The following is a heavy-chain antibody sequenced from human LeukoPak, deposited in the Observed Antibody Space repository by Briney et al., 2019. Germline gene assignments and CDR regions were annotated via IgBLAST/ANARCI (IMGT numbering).Heavy chain of an antibody. CDR1: GASVSSFY. Sequence: PSETLSLTCAVSGASVSSFYWNWIRQPPGKGLEWIGSMYYSGTTNYDPSFKSRVTISLDTSKNEFSLRLKSLTAADTAVYYCAGQVGARIRYYYPSGLDVWGQGTTVAVSS. V-gene: IGHV4-59*02. CDR2: MYYSGTT. CDR3: AGQVGARIRYYYPSGLDV. D-gene: IGHD1-26*01. J-gene: IGHJ6*02.